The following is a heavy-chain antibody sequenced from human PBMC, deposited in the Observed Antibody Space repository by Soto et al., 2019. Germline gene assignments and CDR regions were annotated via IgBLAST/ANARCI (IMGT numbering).Heavy chain of an antibody. CDR1: GFTLSGVS. CDR3: ARGCFGPDV. CDR2: IDIPGTDS. J-gene: IGHJ6*04. D-gene: IGHD3-10*01. V-gene: IGHV3-74*01. Sequence: EVQLVESGGGLVQPGGTLSLSGTASGFTLSGVSMHWDPQAQGKGLVWVSGIDIPGTDSTYADSVKGRFTSSRENAKMMLYLQMNSLRVEDTAVYYCARGCFGPDVWGKGTTVTVSS.